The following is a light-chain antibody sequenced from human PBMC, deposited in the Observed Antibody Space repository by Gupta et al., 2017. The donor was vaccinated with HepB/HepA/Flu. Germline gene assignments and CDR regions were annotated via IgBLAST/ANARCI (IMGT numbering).Light chain of an antibody. V-gene: IGLV3-21*03. Sequence: SYVLTQPPSVSVAPGKTARITCGGNNVGSKSVHCYQQQAGRAPLLVVYEDIDRPPWSLYRCSGSNSGNTATLTISRVEDGDEADYSCQGWDSSSDLVLFGGGTKLTVL. J-gene: IGLJ2*01. CDR1: NVGSKS. CDR3: QGWDSSSDLVL. CDR2: EDI.